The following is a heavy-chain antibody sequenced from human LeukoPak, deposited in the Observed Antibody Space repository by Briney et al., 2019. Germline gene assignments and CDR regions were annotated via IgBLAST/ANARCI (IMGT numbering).Heavy chain of an antibody. Sequence: GGSLGLSCAASGFTFSRYWMSWVRQAPGKGLEWVANIKQDGSEKYFVDSVKGRFTISRDNAKNSLYLQMNSLRAEDTAVYYCARGRFESNGDYDYWGQGTLVTVSS. CDR1: GFTFSRYW. V-gene: IGHV3-7*01. D-gene: IGHD4-11*01. CDR2: IKQDGSEK. J-gene: IGHJ4*02. CDR3: ARGRFESNGDYDY.